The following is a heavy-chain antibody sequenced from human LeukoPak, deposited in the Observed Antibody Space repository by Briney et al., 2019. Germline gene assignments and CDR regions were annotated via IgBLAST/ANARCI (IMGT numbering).Heavy chain of an antibody. CDR1: GFTFSSYG. CDR3: AKDGSEQWLGGAFDI. CDR2: ISYDGSNK. J-gene: IGHJ3*02. Sequence: GGSLRLSCAASGFTFSSYGMHWVRQAPGKGLEWVAVISYDGSNKYYADSVKGRFTISRDNSKNTLYLQMNSLRAEDTAVYYCAKDGSEQWLGGAFDIWGQGTMVTVSS. D-gene: IGHD6-19*01. V-gene: IGHV3-30*18.